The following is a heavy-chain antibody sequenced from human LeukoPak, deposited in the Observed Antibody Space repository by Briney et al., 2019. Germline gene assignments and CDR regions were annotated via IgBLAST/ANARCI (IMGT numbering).Heavy chain of an antibody. CDR2: IIPMMGIA. D-gene: IGHD6-19*01. V-gene: IGHV1-69*02. Sequence: SVKVSCKASGGTLRRHTITWVRQAPGQGLEGMGRIIPMMGIANYAQKFQGRVTITADTSTDTAYMDLISLRSEDTAVYYCASRSHKTIVGADTREVGDYWGQGTLVTVSS. CDR1: GGTLRRHT. J-gene: IGHJ4*02. CDR3: ASRSHKTIVGADTREVGDY.